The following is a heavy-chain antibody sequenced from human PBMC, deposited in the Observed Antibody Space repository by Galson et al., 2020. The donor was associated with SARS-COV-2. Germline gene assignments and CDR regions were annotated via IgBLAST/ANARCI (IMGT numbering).Heavy chain of an antibody. CDR2: ISSSSSTI. Sequence: GESLKISCAASGFTFSSYSMNWVRQAPGKGLEWVSYISSSSSTIYYADSVKGRFTISRDNAKNSLYLQMNSLRAEDTAVYYCASARDYYDSSGTLDYWGQGTLVTVSS. J-gene: IGHJ4*02. CDR3: ASARDYYDSSGTLDY. CDR1: GFTFSSYS. V-gene: IGHV3-48*04. D-gene: IGHD3-22*01.